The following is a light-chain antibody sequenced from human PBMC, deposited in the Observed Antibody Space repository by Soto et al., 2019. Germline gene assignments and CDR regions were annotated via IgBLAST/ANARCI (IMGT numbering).Light chain of an antibody. CDR2: DDN. J-gene: IGLJ1*01. V-gene: IGLV1-51*01. Sequence: QSVLTQPPSVSAAPGQRVTISCSGSASNIGNNSVSWYQQLPGAAPKLLIYDDNNRPSGIPDRFSGSKSGTSATLGITGLQTGDETDYYCGTWDTSLPASLFGPGTKVTVL. CDR1: ASNIGNNS. CDR3: GTWDTSLPASL.